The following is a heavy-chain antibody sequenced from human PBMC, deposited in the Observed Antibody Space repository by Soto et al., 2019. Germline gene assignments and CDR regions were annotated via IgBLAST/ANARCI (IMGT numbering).Heavy chain of an antibody. Sequence: PVGSLRLSCTASGFTFGDYAMSWFRQAPGKGLEWVGFIRSKAYGGTTEYAASVKGRFTISRDDSKSIAYLQMNSLKTEDTAVYYCTRVIVWSSGWSGFDYWGQGTLVTVSS. J-gene: IGHJ4*02. CDR2: IRSKAYGGTT. CDR1: GFTFGDYA. V-gene: IGHV3-49*03. D-gene: IGHD6-19*01. CDR3: TRVIVWSSGWSGFDY.